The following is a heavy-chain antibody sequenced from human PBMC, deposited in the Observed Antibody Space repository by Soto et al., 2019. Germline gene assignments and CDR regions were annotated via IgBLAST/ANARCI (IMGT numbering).Heavy chain of an antibody. Sequence: GGSPRLSCAGSGFTFGDSYMSWIRQAPGKGLEWLSYISPGSRYPAYADSVKGRFTISRDNAKRSLYLQMMSLTAEDTAIYYCVRGGGGGLFDPWGQGTMVTVSS. CDR3: VRGGGGGLFDP. CDR1: GFTFGDSY. D-gene: IGHD2-15*01. J-gene: IGHJ5*02. CDR2: ISPGSRYP. V-gene: IGHV3-11*06.